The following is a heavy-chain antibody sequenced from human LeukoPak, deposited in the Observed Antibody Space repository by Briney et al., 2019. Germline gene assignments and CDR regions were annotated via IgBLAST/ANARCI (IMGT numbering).Heavy chain of an antibody. CDR1: GYSISSGYN. Sequence: SETLSHTCAVSGYSISSGYNWGWVRQAPGKGLGWIGSIYHTGSTDYNPSLKSRLTISVDMSKNQFSLNLRSVTAADTAVYYCARDKADYVWGTYRWWGQGMLVTVSS. J-gene: IGHJ4*02. CDR2: IYHTGST. CDR3: ARDKADYVWGTYRW. V-gene: IGHV4-38-2*01. D-gene: IGHD3-16*02.